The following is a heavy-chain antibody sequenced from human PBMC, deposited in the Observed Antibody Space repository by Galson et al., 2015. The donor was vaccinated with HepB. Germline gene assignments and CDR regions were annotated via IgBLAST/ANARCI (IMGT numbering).Heavy chain of an antibody. D-gene: IGHD3-10*01. CDR1: GYTFTSYG. V-gene: IGHV1-18*04. Sequence: SVKVSCKASGYTFTSYGISWVRQAPGQGLEWMGWISAYNGNTNYAQKLQGRVTVTTDTSTSTAYMELRSLRSDDTAVYYCARIYYGSGSLFGLDYWGQGTLVTVSS. CDR3: ARIYYGSGSLFGLDY. CDR2: ISAYNGNT. J-gene: IGHJ4*02.